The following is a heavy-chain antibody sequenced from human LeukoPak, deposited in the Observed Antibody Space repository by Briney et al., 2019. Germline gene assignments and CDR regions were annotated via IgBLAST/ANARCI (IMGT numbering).Heavy chain of an antibody. CDR2: IWYDGSNK. J-gene: IGHJ4*02. V-gene: IGHV3-33*01. CDR1: GFTFSSYG. Sequence: PGRSLRLSCAVSGFTFSSYGMHWVRQAPGKGLEWVAVIWYDGSNKYYADSVKGRFTISRDNSKNTLDLQMNSLRAEDTAVYYCARDRSYDFWSGYSTPDYWGQGTLVTVSS. CDR3: ARDRSYDFWSGYSTPDY. D-gene: IGHD3-3*01.